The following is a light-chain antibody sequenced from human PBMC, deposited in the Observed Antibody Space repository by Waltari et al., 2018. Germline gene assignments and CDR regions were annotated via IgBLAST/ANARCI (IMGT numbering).Light chain of an antibody. V-gene: IGKV3-15*01. Sequence: EIVMTQSPATLSVSPGERATLSCRASQSIRTSLAWYQQTPGQPPRLLIYGASTRATGSPGRFSGSGSGTEFTLTISSLQSEDFAVYYCQQYDNWPPWTFGPGTRVGVK. CDR3: QQYDNWPPWT. J-gene: IGKJ1*01. CDR2: GAS. CDR1: QSIRTS.